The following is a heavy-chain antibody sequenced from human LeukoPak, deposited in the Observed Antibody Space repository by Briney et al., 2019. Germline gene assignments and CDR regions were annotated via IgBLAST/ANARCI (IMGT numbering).Heavy chain of an antibody. Sequence: SETLSLTCTVSGGSISSYYWSWIRQPPGKGLEWIGYIYYSGSTNYNPSLKSRVTISVDTSNNQFSLKLSSVTAADTAVYYCAGVGGTNYYYYGMDVWGQGTTVTVSS. J-gene: IGHJ6*02. CDR3: AGVGGTNYYYYGMDV. D-gene: IGHD1-1*01. V-gene: IGHV4-59*01. CDR1: GGSISSYY. CDR2: IYYSGST.